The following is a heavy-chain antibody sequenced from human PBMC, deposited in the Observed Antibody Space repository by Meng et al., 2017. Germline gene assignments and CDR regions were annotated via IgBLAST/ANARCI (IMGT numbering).Heavy chain of an antibody. CDR1: GFTFDDYA. CDR2: ISWDGGST. V-gene: IGHV3-43D*04. Sequence: GESLKISCAASGFTFDDYAMHWVRQAPGKGLEWVSLISWDGGSTYYADSVKGRFTISRDNSKNSLYLQMNSLRAEDTALYYCAKDMMGGYYYYGMDVWGQGTTVTVSS. CDR3: AKDMMGGYYYYGMDV. D-gene: IGHD3-16*01. J-gene: IGHJ6*02.